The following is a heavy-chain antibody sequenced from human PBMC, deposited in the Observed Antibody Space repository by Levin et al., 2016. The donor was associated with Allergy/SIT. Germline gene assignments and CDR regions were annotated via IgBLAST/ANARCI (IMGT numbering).Heavy chain of an antibody. Sequence: ETLSLTCAASGFRFDNYAMSWVRQAPGKGLEWVSGISGSGGTTSYADSVKGRFTISRDNSKNTLYLQMNNLRAEDTAVYYCAKGQVEWELLSLDYWGQGTLVTVSS. CDR1: GFRFDNYA. J-gene: IGHJ4*02. CDR2: ISGSGGTT. CDR3: AKGQVEWELLSLDY. V-gene: IGHV3-23*01. D-gene: IGHD1-26*01.